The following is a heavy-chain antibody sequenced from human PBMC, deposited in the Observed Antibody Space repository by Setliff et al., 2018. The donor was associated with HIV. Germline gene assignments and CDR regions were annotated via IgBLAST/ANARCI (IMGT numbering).Heavy chain of an antibody. CDR2: IYYSGST. J-gene: IGHJ3*02. Sequence: LSLTCTVSGGSISTGGYYWSWIRQHPGKGLEWIGYIYYSGSTYYNPSLQSRVTISVDTSKNQFSLKLSSVTAADTALYYCAVDSTTDAFDIWGQGTMVTVS. CDR3: AVDSTTDAFDI. CDR1: GGSISTGGYY. D-gene: IGHD3-22*01. V-gene: IGHV4-31*03.